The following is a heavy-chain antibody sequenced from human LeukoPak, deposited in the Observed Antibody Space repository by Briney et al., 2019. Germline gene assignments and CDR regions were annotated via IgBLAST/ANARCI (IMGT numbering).Heavy chain of an antibody. CDR1: GGSFSGYY. Sequence: PSETLSLTYAVYGGSFSGYYWSWIRQPPGKGLEWIGEINHSGSTNYNPSLKSRVTISVDTSKNQFSLKLSSVTAADTAVYYCARRPLGLWLYSVFDYWGQGTLVTVSS. CDR3: ARRPLGLWLYSVFDY. V-gene: IGHV4-34*01. CDR2: INHSGST. D-gene: IGHD5-18*01. J-gene: IGHJ4*02.